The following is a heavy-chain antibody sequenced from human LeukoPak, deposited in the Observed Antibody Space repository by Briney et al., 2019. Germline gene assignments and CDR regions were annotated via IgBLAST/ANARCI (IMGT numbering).Heavy chain of an antibody. Sequence: GESLQISCKGSGYSFTTYWIGWVRQMPGKGLEWMGIIYPGDSDTRYSPSFQGQVTISADKSISTAYLQWSSLRASDTAMYYCARQTGLTAPVVTYWGQGTLVTVSS. CDR2: IYPGDSDT. J-gene: IGHJ4*02. D-gene: IGHD5-18*01. CDR1: GYSFTTYW. CDR3: ARQTGLTAPVVTY. V-gene: IGHV5-51*01.